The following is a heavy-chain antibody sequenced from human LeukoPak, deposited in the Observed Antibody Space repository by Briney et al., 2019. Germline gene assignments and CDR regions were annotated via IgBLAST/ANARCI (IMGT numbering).Heavy chain of an antibody. J-gene: IGHJ4*02. V-gene: IGHV4-34*01. CDR2: INHSGST. CDR1: GGSFSGYY. Sequence: PSEILSLTCAVYGGSFSGYYWSWIRQPPGKGLEWIGEINHSGSTNYNPSLKSRVTISVDTSKNQFSLKLSSVTAADTAVYYCARRPHYDYVWGSYRKGGHWDYWGQGTLVTVSS. D-gene: IGHD3-16*02. CDR3: ARRPHYDYVWGSYRKGGHWDY.